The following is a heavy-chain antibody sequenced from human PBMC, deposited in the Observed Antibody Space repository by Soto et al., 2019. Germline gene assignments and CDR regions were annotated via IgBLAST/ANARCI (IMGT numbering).Heavy chain of an antibody. CDR1: GGTFSSYA. J-gene: IGHJ6*02. Sequence: RASVKVSCKASGGTFSSYAISWVRQDPGQGLEWMGGIIPIFDTTNYAQKFQGRVTITADESTSTAYMELSSLRSEDTAVYYCARGGPYGSGSTFTYYYYYGMDVWGQGTTVTVSS. CDR2: IIPIFDTT. V-gene: IGHV1-69*13. CDR3: ARGGPYGSGSTFTYYYYYGMDV. D-gene: IGHD3-10*01.